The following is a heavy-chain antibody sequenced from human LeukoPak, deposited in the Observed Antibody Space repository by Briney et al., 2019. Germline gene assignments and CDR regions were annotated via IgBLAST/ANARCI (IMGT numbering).Heavy chain of an antibody. Sequence: ASVKVSCKASGFTFTSSAMQWVRQARGQRLEWIGWIVVGSGNTNYAQKFQERVTITRDMSTSTAYMELSSLRSEDTAVYYCAAWAEFEDAFDIWGQGTMVTVSS. V-gene: IGHV1-58*02. CDR3: AAWAEFEDAFDI. J-gene: IGHJ3*02. CDR1: GFTFTSSA. CDR2: IVVGSGNT. D-gene: IGHD3-10*01.